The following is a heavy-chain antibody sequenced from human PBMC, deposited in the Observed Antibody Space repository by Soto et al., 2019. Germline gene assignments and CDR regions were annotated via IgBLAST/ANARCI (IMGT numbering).Heavy chain of an antibody. CDR1: GGSFSGYY. CDR3: AREKRRGYSGYDTFDY. CDR2: INHSGST. V-gene: IGHV4-34*01. Sequence: TLSRTCAVYGGSFSGYYWSWIRQPPGKGLEWIGEINHSGSTNYNPSLKSRVTISVDTSKNQFSLKLSSVTAADTAVYYCAREKRRGYSGYDTFDYWGQGTLVTVSS. J-gene: IGHJ4*02. D-gene: IGHD5-12*01.